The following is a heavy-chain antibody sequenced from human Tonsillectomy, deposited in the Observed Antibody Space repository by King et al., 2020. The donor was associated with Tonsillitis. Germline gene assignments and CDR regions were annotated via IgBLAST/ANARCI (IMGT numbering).Heavy chain of an antibody. CDR3: ATGDYVCGSYTLYY. J-gene: IGHJ4*02. CDR1: GFTFSSYA. Sequence: VQLVESGGGLVQPGGSLRLSCAASGFTFSSYAMNWVRQAQGKGLEWVSAISGSGGSTYYADSVKGRFTISRDNSKNTLYLQMNSLRAEDTAVYYCATGDYVCGSYTLYYWGQGTLVTVSS. D-gene: IGHD3-16*01. V-gene: IGHV3-23*04. CDR2: ISGSGGST.